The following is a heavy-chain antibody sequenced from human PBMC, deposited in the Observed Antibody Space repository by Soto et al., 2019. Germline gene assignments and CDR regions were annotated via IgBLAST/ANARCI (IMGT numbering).Heavy chain of an antibody. CDR3: FLLGRVWFGELYYFDY. CDR2: MNPNSGNT. D-gene: IGHD3-10*01. CDR1: GYTFTSYD. V-gene: IGHV1-8*01. Sequence: ASVKVSCKASGYTFTSYDINWVRQATGQGLEWMGWMNPNSGNTGYAQKFQGRVTMTRNTSISTAYMELSSLRSEDTAVYYCFLLGRVWFGELYYFDYWGQGTLVTVSS. J-gene: IGHJ4*02.